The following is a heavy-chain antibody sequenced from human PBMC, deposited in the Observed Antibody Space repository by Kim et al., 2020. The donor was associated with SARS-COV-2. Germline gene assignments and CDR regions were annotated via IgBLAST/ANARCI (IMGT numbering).Heavy chain of an antibody. CDR3: ARAADDAFDI. J-gene: IGHJ3*02. CDR1: GGSISSYY. CDR2: IYYSGST. V-gene: IGHV4-59*13. Sequence: SETLSLTCTVSGGSISSYYWSWIXQPPGKGLXWIGYIYYSGSTNYNPSLKSRVTISVDTSKNQFSLKLSSVTAADTAVYYCARAADDAFDIWGQGTMGT.